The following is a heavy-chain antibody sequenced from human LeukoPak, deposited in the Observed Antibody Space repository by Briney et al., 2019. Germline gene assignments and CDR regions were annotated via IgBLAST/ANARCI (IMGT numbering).Heavy chain of an antibody. CDR3: ARPRYYYDSSGYPRLSDYYYMDV. J-gene: IGHJ6*03. CDR2: IYYSGST. D-gene: IGHD3-22*01. CDR1: GGSISSSSYY. Sequence: SETLSLTCTVSGGSISSSSYYWGWIRQPPGKGLEWIGSIYYSGSTYYNPSLKSRVTISVDTSKNQFSLKLSSVTAADTAVYYCARPRYYYDSSGYPRLSDYYYMDVWGKGATVTVSS. V-gene: IGHV4-39*01.